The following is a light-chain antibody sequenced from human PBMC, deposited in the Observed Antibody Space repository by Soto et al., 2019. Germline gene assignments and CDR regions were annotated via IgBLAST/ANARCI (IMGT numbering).Light chain of an antibody. CDR2: DVS. CDR1: SSDVGGYNY. Sequence: QSALAQPRSVSGSPGESVTISCPGTSSDVGGYNYVSWYQQHPGKAPKVMIYDVSKRPSGVPDRFSGSKSGNTASLTISGPQAEDECDYYCCSYAGGHYVFANGNKGTV. V-gene: IGLV2-11*01. CDR3: CSYAGGHYV. J-gene: IGLJ1*01.